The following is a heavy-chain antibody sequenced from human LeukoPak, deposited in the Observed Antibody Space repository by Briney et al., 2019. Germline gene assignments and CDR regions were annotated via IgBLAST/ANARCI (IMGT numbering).Heavy chain of an antibody. J-gene: IGHJ4*02. CDR1: GYSFTGYY. CDR3: ARGASSPDY. V-gene: IGHV1-18*04. CDR2: ISAYNGNT. Sequence: ASVKVSCKASGYSFTGYYMHWVRQAPGQGLEWMGWISAYNGNTNYAQKLQGRVTMTTDTSTSTAYMELRSLRSDDTAVYYCARGASSPDYWGQGTLVTVSS. D-gene: IGHD6-13*01.